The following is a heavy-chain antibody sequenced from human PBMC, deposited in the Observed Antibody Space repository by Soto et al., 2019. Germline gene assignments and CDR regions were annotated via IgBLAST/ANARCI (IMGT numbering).Heavy chain of an antibody. V-gene: IGHV3-48*01. Sequence: GGSLRLSCAASGFTFSSYSMNWVRQAPGKGLEWVSYISSSSSTIYYADSVKGRFTISRDNAKNSLYLQMNSLRAEDTAVYYCARGPGTTQGXGLXYYXYYXXXWXKGTTVTVSS. J-gene: IGHJ6*03. D-gene: IGHD1-7*01. CDR2: ISSSSSTI. CDR1: GFTFSSYS. CDR3: ARGPGTTQGXGLXYYXYYXXX.